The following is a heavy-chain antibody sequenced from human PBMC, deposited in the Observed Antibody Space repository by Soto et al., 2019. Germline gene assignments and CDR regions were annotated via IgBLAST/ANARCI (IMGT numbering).Heavy chain of an antibody. J-gene: IGHJ4*02. CDR3: ARDGIGGTTFRGYLDY. D-gene: IGHD1-1*01. V-gene: IGHV5-51*01. CDR2: IYLGDSGDFDI. Sequence: GESLKISCKGSGYSFNSYWIGWVRQMPGKGLEWMGTIYLGDSGDFDIRYNPSFEGQVTISADRSISTAYLQWSSLRVEDTAVYYCARDGIGGTTFRGYLDYWGQGTLVTVSS. CDR1: GYSFNSYW.